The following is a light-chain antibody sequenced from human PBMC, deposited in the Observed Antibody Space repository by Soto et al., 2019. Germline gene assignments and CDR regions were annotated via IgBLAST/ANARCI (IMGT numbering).Light chain of an antibody. CDR2: DVS. V-gene: IGLV2-11*01. CDR1: SSDVGGSNF. J-gene: IGLJ3*02. Sequence: QSALTQPRSVSGSPGQSVTISCTGSSSDVGGSNFVSWYQQHPVKAXXXXIYDVSKRPXGXPXXXXGXXXXXXXXXXISGLQAEDEADYYCCSYAGNSLWVFGGGTKLTVL. CDR3: CSYAGNSLWV.